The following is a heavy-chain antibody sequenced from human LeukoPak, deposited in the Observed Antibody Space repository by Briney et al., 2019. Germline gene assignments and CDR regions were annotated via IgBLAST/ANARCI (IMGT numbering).Heavy chain of an antibody. J-gene: IGHJ3*02. Sequence: GGSLRLSCAASGFTFSDSCMGWIRKAPGKGLEWISYISSSTTYTNYADSAKGRFTISRDNAKTSLFLQWNRLRAEEPDDDCGPRDKSRTLGDYDAFDIWGQGTIVTVSS. CDR1: GFTFSDSC. CDR2: ISSSTTYT. CDR3: PRDKSRTLGDYDAFDI. D-gene: IGHD4-17*01. V-gene: IGHV3-11*06.